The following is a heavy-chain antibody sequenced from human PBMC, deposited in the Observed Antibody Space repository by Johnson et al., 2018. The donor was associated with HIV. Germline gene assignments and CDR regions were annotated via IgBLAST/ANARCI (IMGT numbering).Heavy chain of an antibody. D-gene: IGHD3-16*01. Sequence: VQLVESGGGLIQPGGSLRLSCTGSGFTFGDFAMTWFRQAPVKGLEWLCFIRTKASGGTTQCAASMKDRFTISRDDSKGLAYLVMNSLETEDTAVYYCSGGRDLRAFDTWGQGTMVTVSS. CDR1: GFTFGDFA. J-gene: IGHJ3*02. V-gene: IGHV3-49*03. CDR3: SGGRDLRAFDT. CDR2: IRTKASGGTT.